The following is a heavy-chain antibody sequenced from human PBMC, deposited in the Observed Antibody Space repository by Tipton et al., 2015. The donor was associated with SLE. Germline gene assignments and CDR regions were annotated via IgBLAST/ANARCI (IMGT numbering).Heavy chain of an antibody. CDR3: ARDRAVAGTLADYYYGMDV. J-gene: IGHJ6*02. CDR1: GLSFSAYT. V-gene: IGHV3-21*01. D-gene: IGHD6-19*01. CDR2: ISTTSNFI. Sequence: SLRLSCEASGLSFSAYTMNWVRQAPGKGLEWVSSISTTSNFIHYIDSVKGRFTISRDNAKNSVYLQMNSLRGEDTAVYYCARDRAVAGTLADYYYGMDVWGQGTTVTVSS.